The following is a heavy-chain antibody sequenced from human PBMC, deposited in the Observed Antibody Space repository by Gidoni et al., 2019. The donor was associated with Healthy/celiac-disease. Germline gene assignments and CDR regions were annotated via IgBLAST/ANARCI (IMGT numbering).Heavy chain of an antibody. J-gene: IGHJ4*02. Sequence: QVQLVESGGGVVQPGRSLRLSCAASGFTFSSYAMHWVRQAPGKGLEWVAVISYDGSNKYYADSVKGRFTISRDNSKNTLYLQMNSLRAEDTAVYYCAREVTEGRYYFDYWDQGTLVTVSS. V-gene: IGHV3-30-3*01. CDR2: ISYDGSNK. CDR1: GFTFSSYA. D-gene: IGHD1-20*01. CDR3: AREVTEGRYYFDY.